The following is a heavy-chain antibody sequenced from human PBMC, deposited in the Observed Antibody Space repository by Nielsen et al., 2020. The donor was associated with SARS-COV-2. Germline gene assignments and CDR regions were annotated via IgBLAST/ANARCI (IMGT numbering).Heavy chain of an antibody. J-gene: IGHJ5*02. CDR2: IIPIFGTA. CDR3: AREVAYGDYVSWFDP. Sequence: WVRQAPGQGLEWMGGIIPIFGTANYAQKFQGRVTITADESTSTAYMELSSLRPEDTAVYYCAREVAYGDYVSWFDPWGQGTLVTVSS. D-gene: IGHD4-17*01. V-gene: IGHV1-69*01.